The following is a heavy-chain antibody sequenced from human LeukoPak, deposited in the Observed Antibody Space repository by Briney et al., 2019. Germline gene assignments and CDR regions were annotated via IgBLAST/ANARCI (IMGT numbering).Heavy chain of an antibody. Sequence: PSETLSLTCTVSGCTFSSYSWSWIRQPPGKGLEWIWYIYYSGSTTYNPSLKSRVTISVDTSKNQFSLKLSSVTATDTAVYYCARRGGMVAVTGGDYYGMDVWGQGTTVTVSS. J-gene: IGHJ6*02. V-gene: IGHV4-59*08. CDR3: ARRGGMVAVTGGDYYGMDV. D-gene: IGHD6-19*01. CDR2: IYYSGST. CDR1: GCTFSSYS.